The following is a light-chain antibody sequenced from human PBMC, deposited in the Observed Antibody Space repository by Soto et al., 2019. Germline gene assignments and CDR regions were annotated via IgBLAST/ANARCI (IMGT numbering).Light chain of an antibody. CDR3: QQAYINPRT. J-gene: IGKJ1*01. CDR2: AAS. Sequence: DIQMTQSPSSLSASIGDRVTITCRASQSISIYLNLYQQKPGKAPKVLIYAASTLQSGVPSRFSGSGSGTDFTLTISNLQPEDFASYYCQQAYINPRTFGPGTKVDIK. V-gene: IGKV1-39*01. CDR1: QSISIY.